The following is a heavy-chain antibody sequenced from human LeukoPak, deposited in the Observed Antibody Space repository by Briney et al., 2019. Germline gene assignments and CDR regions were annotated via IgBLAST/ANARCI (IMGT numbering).Heavy chain of an antibody. V-gene: IGHV1-18*01. CDR2: ISPYDGDT. Sequence: GASVKVSCKASGYTFGIYGISWVRHAPGQGVEWMAWISPYDGDTNYAQKFEGRVTMTTETSTNTAYMELRSLRSDDTAIYYCARDYCTRGGDCYKEDLFDPWGQGTLVTVSA. CDR1: GYTFGIYG. J-gene: IGHJ5*02. CDR3: ARDYCTRGGDCYKEDLFDP. D-gene: IGHD2-21*02.